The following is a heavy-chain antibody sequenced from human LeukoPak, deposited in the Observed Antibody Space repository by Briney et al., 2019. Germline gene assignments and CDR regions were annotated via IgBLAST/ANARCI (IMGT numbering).Heavy chain of an antibody. J-gene: IGHJ4*02. CDR3: AKDPLRYSSGWYYFDY. V-gene: IGHV3-23*01. Sequence: SCKASGGTFSSYAMSWVRQAPGKGLEWVSAISGSGGSTYYADSVKGRFTISRDNSKNTLYLQMNSLRAEDTAVYYCAKDPLRYSSGWYYFDYWGQGTLVTVSS. CDR1: GGTFSSYA. D-gene: IGHD6-19*01. CDR2: ISGSGGST.